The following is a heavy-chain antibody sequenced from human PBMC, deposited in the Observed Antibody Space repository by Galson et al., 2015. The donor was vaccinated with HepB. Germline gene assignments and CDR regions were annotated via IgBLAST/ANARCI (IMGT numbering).Heavy chain of an antibody. CDR3: ARDQVGATDAYYYYGMDV. CDR1: GGTFSSYT. CDR2: IIPILGIA. D-gene: IGHD1-26*01. J-gene: IGHJ6*02. Sequence: SVKVSCKASGGTFSSYTISWVRQAPGQGLEWMGRIIPILGIANYAQKFQGRVTITADKSTRTAYMELSSLRSEDTAVYYCARDQVGATDAYYYYGMDVWGQGTTVTVSS. V-gene: IGHV1-69*02.